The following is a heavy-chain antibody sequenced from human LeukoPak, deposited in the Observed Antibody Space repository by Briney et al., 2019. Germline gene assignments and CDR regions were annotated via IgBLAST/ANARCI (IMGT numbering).Heavy chain of an antibody. Sequence: ASVKVSCKASGYTFTSYGISWVRQAPGQGLEWMGWISAYNGNTNYAQKLQGRVTMTTDTSTRTAYMELRSLRSDDTAVYYCARDRGNYCSGGSCYFYHLYYYYGMDVWGQGTTVTVSS. V-gene: IGHV1-18*01. CDR2: ISAYNGNT. CDR1: GYTFTSYG. J-gene: IGHJ6*02. CDR3: ARDRGNYCSGGSCYFYHLYYYYGMDV. D-gene: IGHD2-15*01.